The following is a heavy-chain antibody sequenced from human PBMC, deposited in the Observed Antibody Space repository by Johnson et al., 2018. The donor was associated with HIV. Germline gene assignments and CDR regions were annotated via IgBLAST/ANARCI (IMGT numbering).Heavy chain of an antibody. Sequence: VHLVESGGGLVKPGKSLRLSCEASGFNFNHAWMSWVRQAPGKGLEWVGRIISERAGGTTDYSAPVKDRFTISRDDSTNTLYLQMNSLKIEDTAVYYCATDLFSLILEDDAFDIWGQGTMVTVSS. V-gene: IGHV3-15*01. CDR2: IISERAGGTT. CDR1: GFNFNHAW. CDR3: ATDLFSLILEDDAFDI. J-gene: IGHJ3*02.